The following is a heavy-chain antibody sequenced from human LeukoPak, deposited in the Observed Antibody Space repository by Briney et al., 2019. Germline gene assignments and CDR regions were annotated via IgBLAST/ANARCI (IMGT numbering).Heavy chain of an antibody. CDR3: ARDRLVGELLHDAFDI. J-gene: IGHJ3*02. CDR2: IIPILGIA. D-gene: IGHD1-26*01. CDR1: GGTFSSYA. V-gene: IGHV1-69*04. Sequence: GASVKVSCKASGGTFSSYAISWVRQAPGQGLEWMGRIIPILGIANYAQKFQGRVTITTDESTSTAYMELSSLRSEDTAVYYCARDRLVGELLHDAFDIWGQGTMVTVSS.